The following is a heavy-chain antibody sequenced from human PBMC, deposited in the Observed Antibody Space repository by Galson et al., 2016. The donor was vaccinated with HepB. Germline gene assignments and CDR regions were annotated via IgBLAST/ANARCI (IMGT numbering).Heavy chain of an antibody. CDR1: GFTFSSYA. V-gene: IGHV3-23*01. CDR3: AKAQGPHHQMYHYFDF. J-gene: IGHJ4*02. Sequence: SLRLSCAASGFTFSSYAMHWVRQAPGKGLEWVSGLSDSGGSTDYTGSVKGRFTISRDNSKNTLYLQMNSLRAEDTAVYYCAKAQGPHHQMYHYFDFWGQGTLVTVSS. D-gene: IGHD2-2*01. CDR2: LSDSGGST.